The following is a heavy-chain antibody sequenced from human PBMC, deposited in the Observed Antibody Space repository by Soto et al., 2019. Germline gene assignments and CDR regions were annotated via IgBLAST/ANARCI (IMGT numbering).Heavy chain of an antibody. J-gene: IGHJ3*01. CDR1: GGFVSSGSYY. V-gene: IGHV4-34*01. D-gene: IGHD1-26*01. Sequence: QVQLQQWGAGLLKPSETLSLTCAVYGGFVSSGSYYWSWIRQPPGKGLEWIGEMSHSGGTHLNPSLRRRVTISVDKSRNQFTLKRSCVTAADPLLYSCARVRQGAATSAGDAFEFGGTGTMFTVSS. CDR3: ARVRQGAATSAGDAFEF. CDR2: MSHSGGT.